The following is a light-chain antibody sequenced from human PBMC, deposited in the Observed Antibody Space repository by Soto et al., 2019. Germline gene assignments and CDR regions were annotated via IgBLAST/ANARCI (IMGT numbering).Light chain of an antibody. Sequence: DIQLTQSPSFLSASVGDRVTITCRASQGISSYLAWYQQKPGKAPKLLIYAASTLQSGVPSRFSGSGSGTDFTLTISSLLPEDFATYYCQQLNSYLYTFGQGTRLEIK. CDR3: QQLNSYLYT. CDR1: QGISSY. J-gene: IGKJ5*01. V-gene: IGKV1-9*01. CDR2: AAS.